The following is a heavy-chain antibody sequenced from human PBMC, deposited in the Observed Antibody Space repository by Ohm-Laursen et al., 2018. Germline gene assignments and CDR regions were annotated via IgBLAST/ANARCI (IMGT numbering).Heavy chain of an antibody. J-gene: IGHJ4*02. CDR3: AKRAQVRYFDY. D-gene: IGHD3-9*01. V-gene: IGHV3-23*01. CDR1: GFTSSSNA. CDR2: ISGSGANT. Sequence: GSLRLSCAASGFTSSSNALSWVRRAPGKGLEWVSAISGSGANTFYADSVRGRFTISRDNTKNTLYLQMNSLRADDTAVYYCAKRAQVRYFDYWGQGTLVTVSS.